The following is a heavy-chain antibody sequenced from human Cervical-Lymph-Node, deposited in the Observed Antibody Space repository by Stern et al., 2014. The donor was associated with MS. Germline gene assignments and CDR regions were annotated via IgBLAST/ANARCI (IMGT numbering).Heavy chain of an antibody. CDR2: IYSDGSGT. D-gene: IGHD6-19*01. J-gene: IGHJ6*02. V-gene: IGHV3-74*02. CDR1: GFTFSNYW. Sequence: EMQLVESGGGLVQPGGSLRLSCAASGFTFSNYWMHWVRQAPGKGLVWVSRIYSDGSGTNYADSVKGRFTISRDNAKNTLYLQMNSLRAEDTAVYYCARGLAVAGGQNGMDVWGQGTTVTVSS. CDR3: ARGLAVAGGQNGMDV.